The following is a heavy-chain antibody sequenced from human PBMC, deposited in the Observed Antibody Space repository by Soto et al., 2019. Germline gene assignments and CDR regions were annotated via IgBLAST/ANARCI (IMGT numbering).Heavy chain of an antibody. CDR3: AKDPQVLWFGEPPEYFDY. D-gene: IGHD3-10*01. V-gene: IGHV3-30*18. J-gene: IGHJ4*02. CDR2: ISYDGSNK. CDR1: GFTFSSYG. Sequence: PGGSLGLSCAASGFTFSSYGMHWVRQAPGKGLEWVAVISYDGSNKYYADSVKGRFTISRDNSKNTLYLQMNSLRAEDTAVYYCAKDPQVLWFGEPPEYFDYWGQGTLVTVSS.